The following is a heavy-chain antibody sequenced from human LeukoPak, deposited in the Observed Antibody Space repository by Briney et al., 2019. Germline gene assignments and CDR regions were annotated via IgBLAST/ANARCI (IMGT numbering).Heavy chain of an antibody. CDR2: ITGYGAT. V-gene: IGHV3-23*01. J-gene: IGHJ5*02. CDR3: AKGAAAGKVAWFDP. D-gene: IGHD6-13*01. CDR1: GFTFSNFA. Sequence: GGSLRLSCAASGFTFSNFAMMWVRQAPGTGLQWVSTITGYGATFYAASVRGRFTIFRDTSMNTLFLQMNSLGAEDTAVYYCAKGAAAGKVAWFDPWGQGTLVTVSS.